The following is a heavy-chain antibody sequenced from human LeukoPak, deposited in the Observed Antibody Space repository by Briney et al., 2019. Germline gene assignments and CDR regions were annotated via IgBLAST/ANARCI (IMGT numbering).Heavy chain of an antibody. D-gene: IGHD5-18*01. CDR2: IYYTGTT. Sequence: SETLSLTCTVSGGSIGSYYWSWIRQPPGKGLEWSGYIYYTGTTTYNPSLKSRVTISLDTSKNQFSLKLTSMTAADTAVYYCARAYSYGLIHDAFDIWGQGTMVTVSS. J-gene: IGHJ3*02. V-gene: IGHV4-59*01. CDR3: ARAYSYGLIHDAFDI. CDR1: GGSIGSYY.